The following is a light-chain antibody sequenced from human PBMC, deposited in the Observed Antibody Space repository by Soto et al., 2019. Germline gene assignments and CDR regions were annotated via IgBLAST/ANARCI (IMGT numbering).Light chain of an antibody. CDR3: SPFTTSSTYV. V-gene: IGLV2-14*01. Sequence: SALTQPASVSGSPGQSITISCTGTTSDVGGYDYVSWYQQHPGKAPKLLIFEVRNRPSGVSSRFSGSRSANSASLTISGLQAEDDADYYCSPFTTSSTYVFGPGTKVTV. CDR1: TSDVGGYDY. CDR2: EVR. J-gene: IGLJ1*01.